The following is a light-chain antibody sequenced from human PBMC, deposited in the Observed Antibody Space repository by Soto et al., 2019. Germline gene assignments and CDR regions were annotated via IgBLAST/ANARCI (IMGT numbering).Light chain of an antibody. CDR2: AAS. V-gene: IGKV1-39*01. J-gene: IGKJ2*01. CDR3: QQSYSIPFT. Sequence: DIPMTQSPSSLPTSVGDRVTISCRASQTINSYLNWYQQKPGQAPKVLIYAASTLKSGVPSRFSGSGSGTDFTLTISNLQPEDLAIYYCQQSYSIPFTFGQGTKLEI. CDR1: QTINSY.